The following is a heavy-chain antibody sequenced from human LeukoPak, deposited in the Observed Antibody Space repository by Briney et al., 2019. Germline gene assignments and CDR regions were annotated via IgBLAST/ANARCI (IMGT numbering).Heavy chain of an antibody. Sequence: GASVKVSCKASGYTFTSYGISWVRQAPGQGLEWMGWISAYNGNTNYAQKLQGRVTMTTDTSTSTAYMELRSLRSDDTAVYYCARDGRRSSGWRRIDYGMDVWGQGTTVTVSS. J-gene: IGHJ6*02. CDR3: ARDGRRSSGWRRIDYGMDV. CDR2: ISAYNGNT. D-gene: IGHD6-19*01. V-gene: IGHV1-18*01. CDR1: GYTFTSYG.